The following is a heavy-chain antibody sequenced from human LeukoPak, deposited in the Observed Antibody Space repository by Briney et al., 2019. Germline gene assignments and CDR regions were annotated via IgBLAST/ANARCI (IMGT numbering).Heavy chain of an antibody. CDR3: SRRGRPITIFGEVHY. V-gene: IGHV4-39*01. CDR1: GGSISSSSYY. Sequence: LETLSLTCTVSGGSISSSSYYWGGIRQPPGKGLEWIGGIYYSGSTYYNPSLKSRVTISVNTPKNQFSLKLSSVTAADTPVYYFSRRGRPITIFGEVHYWGKGTLVTVSS. CDR2: IYYSGST. J-gene: IGHJ4*02. D-gene: IGHD3-3*01.